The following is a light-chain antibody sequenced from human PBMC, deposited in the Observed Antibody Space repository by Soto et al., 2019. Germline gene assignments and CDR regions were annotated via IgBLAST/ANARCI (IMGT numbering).Light chain of an antibody. CDR1: QSVSSSY. V-gene: IGKV3-20*01. CDR2: GAS. J-gene: IGKJ4*01. Sequence: EIVLTQSPGTLSLSPGERATLSCRASQSVSSSYLAWYQQKPGQPPRLLIYGASSRATGIPDSFSGSESGTDFTLSITRLEPEDFAVYYCQRYRTSFGGGTKVEIK. CDR3: QRYRTS.